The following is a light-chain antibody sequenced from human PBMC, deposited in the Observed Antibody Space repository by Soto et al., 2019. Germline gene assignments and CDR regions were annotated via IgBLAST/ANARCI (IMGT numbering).Light chain of an antibody. J-gene: IGKJ4*01. CDR2: AAS. Sequence: AIQMVQFPSSLSASVGDRVTITGRASQGIRNDLGWYQQTPGKAPTILIHAASRLQSGVPSRFSGSGAGTDCTRTISSLQPEDFETDVCQQADSFPLTFGGGTQVDIK. V-gene: IGKV1-6*01. CDR3: QQADSFPLT. CDR1: QGIRND.